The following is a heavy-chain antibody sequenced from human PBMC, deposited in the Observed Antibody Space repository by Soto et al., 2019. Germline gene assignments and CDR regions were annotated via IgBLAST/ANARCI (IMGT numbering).Heavy chain of an antibody. J-gene: IGHJ1*01. Sequence: QVQLVQSGAEVKKPGASVKVSCKASGYTFTSYGISWVRQAPGQGLEWMGWISAYNGNTNYSQKLQGRVTMTTVTSTGTAYRELRSLRSDDTAVYYCAREQTTVNKFYFQHWGQGTLVTVSS. D-gene: IGHD4-17*01. CDR1: GYTFTSYG. CDR3: AREQTTVNKFYFQH. CDR2: ISAYNGNT. V-gene: IGHV1-18*01.